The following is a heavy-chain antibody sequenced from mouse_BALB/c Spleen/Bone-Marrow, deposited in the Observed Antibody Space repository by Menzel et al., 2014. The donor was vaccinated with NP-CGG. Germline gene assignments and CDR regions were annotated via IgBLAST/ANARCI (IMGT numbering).Heavy chain of an antibody. CDR2: ISSGGGNT. D-gene: IGHD2-4*01. CDR3: ARYMITTSYFDY. Sequence: EVQGVESGGGLVKPGGSLKLSCAASGFTFSSYTMSWVRQTPEKRLEWVATISSGGGNTYYPDSVKGRFTISRDNAKNNLYLQMSSLGSEDTALYYCARYMITTSYFDYWGQGTTLTVSS. V-gene: IGHV5-9*03. CDR1: GFTFSSYT. J-gene: IGHJ2*01.